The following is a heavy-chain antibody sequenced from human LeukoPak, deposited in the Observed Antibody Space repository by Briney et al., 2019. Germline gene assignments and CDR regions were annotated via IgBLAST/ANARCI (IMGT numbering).Heavy chain of an antibody. CDR3: ARAGYSSLWYYYGMDV. J-gene: IGHJ6*02. Sequence: PSETLSLTCAVYGGSFSGYYWSWIRQPPGKGLEWIGEINHSGSTNYNPSLKSRVTISVDTSKNQFSLKLSSVTAADTAVYYCARAGYSSLWYYYGMDVWGQGTTVTVSS. CDR1: GGSFSGYY. D-gene: IGHD6-6*01. CDR2: INHSGST. V-gene: IGHV4-34*01.